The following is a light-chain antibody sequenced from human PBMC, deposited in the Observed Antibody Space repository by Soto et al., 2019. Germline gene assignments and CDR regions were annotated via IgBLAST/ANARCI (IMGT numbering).Light chain of an antibody. CDR2: MAS. Sequence: DIQMTQSPSTLSASVGDRVTITCRASQTIINWLAWYQHKPGKAPKLLIYMASSLQSEVPSRFSGSGSGTEFTLTISSLQPDDFASYYCQHYYTYPWTFGQGTKVDIK. J-gene: IGKJ1*01. CDR3: QHYYTYPWT. V-gene: IGKV1-5*03. CDR1: QTIINW.